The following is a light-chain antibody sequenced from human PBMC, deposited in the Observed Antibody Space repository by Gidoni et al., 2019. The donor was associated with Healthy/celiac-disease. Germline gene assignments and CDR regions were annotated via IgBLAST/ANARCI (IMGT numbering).Light chain of an antibody. CDR2: PAS. V-gene: IGKV1-39*01. Sequence: IQITQYPSSLSASLGDRVTLTCRASQSMSSYLHWYQQKPGNAPKLLIYPASSLQSGVPSRFSGSGSGTDVTLTISSLQPEDFATYYCQQSYSTPWTFGQGTKVEIK. CDR3: QQSYSTPWT. CDR1: QSMSSY. J-gene: IGKJ1*01.